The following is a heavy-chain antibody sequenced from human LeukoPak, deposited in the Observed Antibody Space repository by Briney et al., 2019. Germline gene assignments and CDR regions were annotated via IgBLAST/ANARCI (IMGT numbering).Heavy chain of an antibody. CDR2: INPNSGGT. J-gene: IGHJ4*02. D-gene: IGHD6-19*01. V-gene: IGHV1-2*02. CDR1: GYTFTGYY. CDR3: ATSWGSGWYSSRY. Sequence: ASVKVSCKASGYTFTGYYMHWVRQAPGQGLEWMGWINPNSGGTNYAQKFQGRVTMTRDTSISTAYMELSRLRSDDTAVYYCATSWGSGWYSSRYWGQGTLVTVSS.